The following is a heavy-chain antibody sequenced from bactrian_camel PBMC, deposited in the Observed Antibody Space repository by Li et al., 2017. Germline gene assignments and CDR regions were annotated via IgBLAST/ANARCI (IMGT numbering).Heavy chain of an antibody. V-gene: IGHV3S53*01. J-gene: IGHJ4*01. D-gene: IGHD2*01. CDR3: AADSGTKVGMTSIRALSSKNYNY. CDR1: GRISSSCG. Sequence: QVQLVESGGGSVQAGGSLKLSCVASGRISSSCGMAWYRQAPGKPAKERDLVSSISNDATESMNWDGSPTYYADSVKGRFTISQSNDKRSLYLQMTNLKPEDTAMYYCAADSGTKVGMTSIRALSSKNYNYWVQGTQVTVS. CDR2: ISNDATESMNWDGSPT.